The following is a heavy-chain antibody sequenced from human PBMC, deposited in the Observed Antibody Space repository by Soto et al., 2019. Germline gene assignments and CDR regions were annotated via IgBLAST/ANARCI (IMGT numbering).Heavy chain of an antibody. CDR2: INYSGST. CDR3: ARSDYKKYYYGMDV. J-gene: IGHJ6*02. CDR1: GGSISSCDYY. D-gene: IGHD5-12*01. V-gene: IGHV4-30-4*01. Sequence: QVQLQESGPGLVKPSQTLSLTCTVSGGSISSCDYYWSWIRQPPGKGLEWIGNINYSGSTYYNPSLKSRVTISVDTYKNQFSLKLSSVTAADTAVYYCARSDYKKYYYGMDVWGQGTTVTVSS.